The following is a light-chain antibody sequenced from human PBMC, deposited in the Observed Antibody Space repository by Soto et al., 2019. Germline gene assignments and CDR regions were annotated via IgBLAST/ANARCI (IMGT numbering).Light chain of an antibody. CDR1: QSISGW. CDR2: DAS. J-gene: IGKJ2*01. Sequence: IQMTQSPSTVSASVGDIVTIACRASQSISGWLAWYQQKPGKAPKLLIYDASSLKSGVPSRFTGSGSGTDFTLTISSLQPDDFETYYCQQYDSYSKTFGQGTEVDIK. V-gene: IGKV1-5*01. CDR3: QQYDSYSKT.